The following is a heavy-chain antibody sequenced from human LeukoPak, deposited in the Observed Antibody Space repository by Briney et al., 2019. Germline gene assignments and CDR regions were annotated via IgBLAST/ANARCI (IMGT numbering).Heavy chain of an antibody. D-gene: IGHD6-13*01. CDR3: ASSIAAAGRDY. J-gene: IGHJ4*02. Sequence: GGSLRHSCAASGFTFSDYYMSWIRQAPGKGLEWVSYISSSGSTIYYADSVKGRFTISRDNAKNSLYLQMNSLRAEDTAVYYCASSIAAAGRDYWGQGTLVTVSS. CDR1: GFTFSDYY. V-gene: IGHV3-11*01. CDR2: ISSSGSTI.